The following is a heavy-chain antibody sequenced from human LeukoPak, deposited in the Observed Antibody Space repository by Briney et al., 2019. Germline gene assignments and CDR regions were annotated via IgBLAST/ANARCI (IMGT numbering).Heavy chain of an antibody. CDR3: ARQIGCSTTSCYNGWYFDL. Sequence: SETLSLTCTVSGGSISSSSYYWGWIRQPPGKGLEWIGSIYYSGSTYYNPSLKSRVTISVDKSKNQFSLTLYSVTAADTAVYYCARQIGCSTTSCYNGWYFDLWGRGTLVTVSS. D-gene: IGHD2-2*02. CDR2: IYYSGST. J-gene: IGHJ2*01. V-gene: IGHV4-39*01. CDR1: GGSISSSSYY.